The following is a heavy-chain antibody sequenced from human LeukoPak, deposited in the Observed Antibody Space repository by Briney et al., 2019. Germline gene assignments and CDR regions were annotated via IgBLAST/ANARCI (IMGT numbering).Heavy chain of an antibody. CDR1: GGSISSGGYY. Sequence: SSETLSLTCTVSGGSISSGGYYWSWIRQHPGKGLEWIGYIYYSGSTYYNPSLKSRVTISVDTSKNQFSLKLSSVTAADTAVYYYAITRNIAMPISYYYYGVDVWGQGTTVIVSS. J-gene: IGHJ6*02. CDR3: AITRNIAMPISYYYYGVDV. D-gene: IGHD5-18*01. CDR2: IYYSGST. V-gene: IGHV4-31*03.